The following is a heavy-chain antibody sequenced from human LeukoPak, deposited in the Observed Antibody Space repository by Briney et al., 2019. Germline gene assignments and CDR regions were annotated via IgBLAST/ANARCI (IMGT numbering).Heavy chain of an antibody. CDR1: GFTFSSYS. Sequence: SCKASGFTFSSYSMNWVRQAPGKGLEWVSSISSSSSYIYYADSVKGRFTISRDNAKNSLYLQMNSLRAGDTAVYYCARRGVPANYYYGMDVWGQGTTVTVSS. CDR2: ISSSSSYI. D-gene: IGHD2-2*01. J-gene: IGHJ6*02. V-gene: IGHV3-21*01. CDR3: ARRGVPANYYYGMDV.